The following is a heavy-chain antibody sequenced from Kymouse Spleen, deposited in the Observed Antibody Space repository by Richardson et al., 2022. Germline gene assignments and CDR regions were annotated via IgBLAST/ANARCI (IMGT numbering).Heavy chain of an antibody. CDR2: ISGSGGST. V-gene: IGHV3-23*04. Sequence: EVQLVESGGGLVQPGGSLRLSCAASGFTFSSYAMSWVRQAPGKGLEWVSAISGSGGSTYYADSVKGRFTISRDNSKNTLYLQMNSLRAEDTAVYYCAKWELLRNYYYYYGMDVWGQGTTVTVSS. J-gene: IGHJ6*02. CDR3: AKWELLRNYYYYYGMDV. CDR1: GFTFSSYA. D-gene: IGHD1-26*01.